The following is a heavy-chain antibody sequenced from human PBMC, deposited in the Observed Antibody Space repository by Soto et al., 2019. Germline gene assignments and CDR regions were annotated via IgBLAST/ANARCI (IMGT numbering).Heavy chain of an antibody. CDR1: GFSLSTTGVG. CDR2: IYWDDDK. V-gene: IGHV2-5*05. CDR3: AQRLRDYGLGREPANYFDP. J-gene: IGHJ5*02. Sequence: QITLKESGPTLVRPTQTLTLTCTFSGFSLSTTGVGVGWIRQPPGKALEWLALIYWDDDKRYGPSLKSRLTITKDTSKNAVILTMTNMDPVDTATYSCAQRLRDYGLGREPANYFDPWGQGTLVTVSS. D-gene: IGHD3-10*01.